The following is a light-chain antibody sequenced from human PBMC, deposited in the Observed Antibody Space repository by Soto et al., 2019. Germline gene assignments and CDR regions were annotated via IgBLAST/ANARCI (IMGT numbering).Light chain of an antibody. J-gene: IGKJ1*01. Sequence: EVVMTKYPDTLSVSPAERATISCMASQSVSSNLAWYQQKPGQAPRLLMYGIYTRAPGIPARFSGSGSGTEFTLTISSLQSEDSAVYYCQQYNNWPPRTFGQGTKADI. CDR2: GIY. CDR3: QQYNNWPPRT. CDR1: QSVSSN. V-gene: IGKV3D-15*01.